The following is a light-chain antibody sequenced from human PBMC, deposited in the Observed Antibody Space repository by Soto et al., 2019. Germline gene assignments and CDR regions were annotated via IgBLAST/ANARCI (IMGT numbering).Light chain of an antibody. J-gene: IGLJ1*01. Sequence: QSVLPQPPSASGTPGQGVAISCSGSSSNIGSNYVYWYQQLPGTAPKLLICRNGQRPSGVPDRFSGSKSGTSASLALSGLRSEDEADYYCAAWDDSLSRYVFGTGTKVNVL. V-gene: IGLV1-47*01. CDR3: AAWDDSLSRYV. CDR1: SSNIGSNY. CDR2: RNG.